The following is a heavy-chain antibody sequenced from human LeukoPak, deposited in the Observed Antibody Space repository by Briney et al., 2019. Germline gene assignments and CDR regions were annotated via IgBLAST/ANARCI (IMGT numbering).Heavy chain of an antibody. V-gene: IGHV3-48*03. D-gene: IGHD3-10*01. Sequence: GGSLRLSCAASGFTFSSYEMNWVRQAPGKGLEWVSYISSSGSTIYYADSVKGRFTISRDNAKNTLYLQMNSLRAEDTAVYYCARGVLRRLWFGDRVVYYYYMDVWGKGTTVTVSS. CDR3: ARGVLRRLWFGDRVVYYYYMDV. CDR2: ISSSGSTI. J-gene: IGHJ6*03. CDR1: GFTFSSYE.